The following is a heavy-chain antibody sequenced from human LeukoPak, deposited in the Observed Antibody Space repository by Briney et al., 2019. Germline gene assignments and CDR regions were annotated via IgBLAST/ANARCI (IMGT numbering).Heavy chain of an antibody. CDR1: GYTFTSYG. J-gene: IGHJ5*02. V-gene: IGHV1-18*04. CDR2: ISAYNGNT. D-gene: IGHD6-19*01. Sequence: GASVKVSCKASGYTFTSYGISWVRQAPGQGLEWMGWISAYNGNTNYAQKLQGRVTMTTDTSTSTAYMELRSLRSDDTAVYYCARDQAVAGKRGVHNWFDPWGQGTLVTVSS. CDR3: ARDQAVAGKRGVHNWFDP.